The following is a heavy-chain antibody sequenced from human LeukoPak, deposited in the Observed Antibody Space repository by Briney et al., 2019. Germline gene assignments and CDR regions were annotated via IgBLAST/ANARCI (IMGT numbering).Heavy chain of an antibody. CDR1: GGSISSGGYY. CDR3: ARTMLSWREFDC. V-gene: IGHV4-31*03. CDR2: INHSGST. D-gene: IGHD1-26*01. Sequence: SETLSLTCTVSGGSISSGGYYWSWIRQHPGKGLEWIGEINHSGSTNYNPSLKSRGIISVETSKNQFSLKLSSVTAADTAVYYCARTMLSWREFDCWGQGTLVTVSS. J-gene: IGHJ4*02.